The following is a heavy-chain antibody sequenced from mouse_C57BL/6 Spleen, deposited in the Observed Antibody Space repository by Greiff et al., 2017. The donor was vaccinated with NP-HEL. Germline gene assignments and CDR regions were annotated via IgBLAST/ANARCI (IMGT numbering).Heavy chain of an antibody. V-gene: IGHV2-2*01. CDR1: GFSLTSYG. CDR3: ARIGMITDWYFDV. CDR2: IWRGGST. D-gene: IGHD2-4*01. Sequence: QVQLQQSGPGLVQPSQSLSITCTVSGFSLTSYGVHWVRQSPGKGLEWLGVIWRGGSTDYNAAFISRLSISKDNSKSQVFFKMNSLQADDTAIYYCARIGMITDWYFDVWGTGTTVTVSS. J-gene: IGHJ1*03.